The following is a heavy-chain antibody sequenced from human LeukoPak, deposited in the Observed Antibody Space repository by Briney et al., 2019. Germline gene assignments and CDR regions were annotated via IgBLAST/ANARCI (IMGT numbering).Heavy chain of an antibody. J-gene: IGHJ4*02. CDR2: ISGSGSTI. CDR3: AKDLPLATESDYFDY. Sequence: PGGSLRLSCAASGFTFSSYAMSWVRQAPGKGLEWVSAISGSGSTIYYADSVKGRFTSSRDNAKNSLYLQMNSLRAEDTAVYYCAKDLPLATESDYFDYWGQGTLVTVSS. V-gene: IGHV3-23*01. D-gene: IGHD1-1*01. CDR1: GFTFSSYA.